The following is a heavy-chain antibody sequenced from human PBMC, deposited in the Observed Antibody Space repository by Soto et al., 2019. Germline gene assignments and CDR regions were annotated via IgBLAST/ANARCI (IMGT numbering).Heavy chain of an antibody. V-gene: IGHV1-18*01. CDR3: AREGGSGSYSVDAFDI. J-gene: IGHJ3*02. CDR1: GYTFTSYG. CDR2: ISAYNGNT. Sequence: QVQLVQSGAEVKKPGASVKVSCKASGYTFTSYGISWVRQAPGQGLEWMGWISAYNGNTNYAQKLQGRVTMTTDTSTSTATVGLRSLRSNDTALYYCAREGGSGSYSVDAFDIWGQGTMVTVSS. D-gene: IGHD3-10*01.